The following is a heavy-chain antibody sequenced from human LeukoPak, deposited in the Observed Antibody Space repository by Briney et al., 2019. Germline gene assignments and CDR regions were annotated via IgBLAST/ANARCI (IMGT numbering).Heavy chain of an antibody. D-gene: IGHD5-24*01. J-gene: IGHJ5*02. CDR3: AREEIRSWFDP. Sequence: SETLSLTCTVAGGSISSWYWSWIRQPPGKGLEWIGYIYGSGNTNYNPSLKSRVTMSIDRSKNQFSLKLTSVTAADTATYYCAREEIRSWFDPWGQGTLVTVSS. CDR2: IYGSGNT. V-gene: IGHV4-59*01. CDR1: GGSISSWY.